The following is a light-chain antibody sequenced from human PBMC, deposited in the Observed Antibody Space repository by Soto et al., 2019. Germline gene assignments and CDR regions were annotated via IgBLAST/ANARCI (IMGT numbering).Light chain of an antibody. CDR1: SSDVGAYNY. CDR2: EVS. CDR3: TSYAGTYSFFYV. J-gene: IGLJ1*01. Sequence: QSALPQPPSAYGSPGQSVTISCPGTSSDVGAYNYVSWYQQLPGKAPKLIIYEVSKRPSGVPDRFSGSKSGNTASLTVSGLQAEDEADYYCTSYAGTYSFFYVFGTGTKVTVL. V-gene: IGLV2-8*01.